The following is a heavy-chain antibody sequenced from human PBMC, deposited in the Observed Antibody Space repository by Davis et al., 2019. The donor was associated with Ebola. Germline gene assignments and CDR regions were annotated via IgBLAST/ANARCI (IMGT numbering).Heavy chain of an antibody. Sequence: PGGSLRLSCVTSGFTLWSYGIHWVRQSPGTGLEWVAVIVYDGSEKFYADSVKGRFITSRDNSKNTVYLQMNSLRVEDTAVYYCARESDVITTPYTTSWHYFDYWGQGTLVSVSS. CDR1: GFTLWSYG. CDR2: IVYDGSEK. D-gene: IGHD6-13*01. J-gene: IGHJ4*02. CDR3: ARESDVITTPYTTSWHYFDY. V-gene: IGHV3-33*01.